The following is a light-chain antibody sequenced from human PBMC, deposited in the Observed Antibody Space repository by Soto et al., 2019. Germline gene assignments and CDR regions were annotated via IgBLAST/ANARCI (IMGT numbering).Light chain of an antibody. Sequence: EIVLTQSPGTLSLSPGERATLSCRASQSVSSSYLAWYQQKPGQAPRLLIYGASSRATGIPDRFGGSGSGTVFTLTISRLEPEGFAVYYCQQYGSSLTVGGGTKVEIK. CDR2: GAS. CDR3: QQYGSSLT. J-gene: IGKJ4*01. CDR1: QSVSSSY. V-gene: IGKV3-20*01.